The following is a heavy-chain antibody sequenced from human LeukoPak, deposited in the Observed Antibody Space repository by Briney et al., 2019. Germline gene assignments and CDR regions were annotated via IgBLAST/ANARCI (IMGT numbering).Heavy chain of an antibody. D-gene: IGHD1-14*01. CDR3: ARGVEPLAANTLAY. J-gene: IGHJ4*02. V-gene: IGHV3-53*01. CDR1: GFTVIMND. Sequence: PGGSLRLSCAASGFTVIMNDMTWVRQAPGKGLEWVSVLYSDGNTKYADSVQGRFTISRDNSKSTLYLEMNSLSPDDTAVYYCARGVEPLAANTLAYWGQGTLVTVSS. CDR2: LYSDGNT.